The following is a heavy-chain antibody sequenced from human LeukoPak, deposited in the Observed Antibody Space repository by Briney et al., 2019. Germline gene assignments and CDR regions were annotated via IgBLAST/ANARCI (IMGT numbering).Heavy chain of an antibody. V-gene: IGHV1-18*01. J-gene: IGHJ6*03. D-gene: IGHD3-10*01. Sequence: ASVKVSCKASGYTFTSYGISWVRQAPGQGLEWMGWISAYNGNTNYAQKLQGRVTMTTDTSTSTAYMEPRSLRSDDTAVYYCARGRSRYYGSGSYSLHYYYYYMDVWGKGTTVTVSS. CDR1: GYTFTSYG. CDR2: ISAYNGNT. CDR3: ARGRSRYYGSGSYSLHYYYYYMDV.